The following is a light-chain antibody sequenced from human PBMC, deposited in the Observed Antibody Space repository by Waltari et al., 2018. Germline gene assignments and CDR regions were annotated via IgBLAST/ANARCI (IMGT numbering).Light chain of an antibody. Sequence: QSALTQPPSTSEAPGQRVSISCSGASSNIGTNTVSWYRHLPGTAPKLLIYNNDQRPSGVPDRFSGSKSGTSASLAINGLQSEDEADYYCAAWDDSLFNWVFGKGTKLTV. J-gene: IGLJ3*02. CDR1: SSNIGTNT. CDR2: NND. V-gene: IGLV1-44*01. CDR3: AAWDDSLFNWV.